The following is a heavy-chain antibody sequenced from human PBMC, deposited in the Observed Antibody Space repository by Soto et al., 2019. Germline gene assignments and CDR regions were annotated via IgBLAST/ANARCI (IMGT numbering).Heavy chain of an antibody. D-gene: IGHD3-22*01. J-gene: IGHJ4*02. V-gene: IGHV3-NL1*01. Sequence: QVQLVESGGGVVQPGRSLRLSCAASGFTFSSYGMHWVRQAPGKGLEWVAVIYSGGSTYYADSVKGRFTISRDNSKNTLYLQMNSLRAEDTAVYYCASVGVVIYWGQGTLVTVSS. CDR2: IYSGGST. CDR3: ASVGVVIY. CDR1: GFTFSSYG.